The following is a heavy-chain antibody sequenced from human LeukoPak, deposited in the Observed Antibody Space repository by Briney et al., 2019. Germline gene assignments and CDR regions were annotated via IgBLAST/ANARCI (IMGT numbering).Heavy chain of an antibody. CDR2: VYYSGST. CDR3: APYGSGFSVDDF. CDR1: GVSIRNYY. V-gene: IGHV4-59*12. Sequence: SETLSLTCTVSGVSIRNYYWSWIRQPPGKGLEWIGYVYYSGSTNYNPSLKSRVSISLDTSKNQFSLRLRSVTAADTAVYYCAPYGSGFSVDDFWGQGTLVTVSS. D-gene: IGHD3-10*01. J-gene: IGHJ4*02.